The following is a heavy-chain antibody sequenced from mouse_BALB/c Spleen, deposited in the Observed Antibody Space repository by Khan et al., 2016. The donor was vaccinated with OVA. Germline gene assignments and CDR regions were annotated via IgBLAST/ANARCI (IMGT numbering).Heavy chain of an antibody. CDR1: GFSFTNYG. Sequence: QVQLKESGPGLVAPSQSLSITCTISGFSFTNYGIHWVRQPPGKGLEWLVVIWSDGSTSYNSALKSRLSISRDNSKRQVFLRMNSLQTDDTAMYYCARQPYFQYYIMDYWGQGTSVIVSS. CDR3: ARQPYFQYYIMDY. V-gene: IGHV2-6-1*01. J-gene: IGHJ4*01. CDR2: IWSDGST. D-gene: IGHD2-10*01.